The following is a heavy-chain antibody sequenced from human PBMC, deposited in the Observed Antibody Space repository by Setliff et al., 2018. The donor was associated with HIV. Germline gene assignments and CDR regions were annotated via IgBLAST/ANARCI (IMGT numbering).Heavy chain of an antibody. D-gene: IGHD6-19*01. V-gene: IGHV4-61*01. CDR2: VYYSGST. CDR1: DSGTYY. Sequence: PSETLSLTCTVSDSGTYYWSWIRQPPGKGLEWIGYVYYSGSTNYNPSLKSRVTISVDTSKNQFSLKLSSVTAADTAVYYCAGFHSSGWSLDYWGQGTLVTVSS. CDR3: AGFHSSGWSLDY. J-gene: IGHJ4*02.